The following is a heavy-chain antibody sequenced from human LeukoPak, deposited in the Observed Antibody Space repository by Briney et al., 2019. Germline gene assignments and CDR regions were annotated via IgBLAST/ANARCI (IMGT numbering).Heavy chain of an antibody. CDR3: AREGEAVAGPNWFDP. V-gene: IGHV3-33*01. CDR1: GFTFSSYG. CDR2: IWYDGSDK. Sequence: PGGSLRLSCAASGFTFSSYGMHWVRQAPGKGLEWVAVIWYDGSDKYYADSVKGRFTISRDNSKNTLYLQMNSLRAEDTAVYYCAREGEAVAGPNWFDPWGQGTLVTVSS. D-gene: IGHD6-19*01. J-gene: IGHJ5*02.